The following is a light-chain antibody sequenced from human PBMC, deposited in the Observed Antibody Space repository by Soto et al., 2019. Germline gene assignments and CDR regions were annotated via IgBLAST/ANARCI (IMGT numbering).Light chain of an antibody. CDR3: QQLNGYPPWT. Sequence: DIQLTQSPSFLSASVGDRVTITCRASEGISSYVAWYQQKPGKAPELLIYAASTLQSGVPSRFSGSGSGKEFTLTISSLQPEDFATYYCQQLNGYPPWTFGQGTKVEIK. J-gene: IGKJ1*01. CDR2: AAS. CDR1: EGISSY. V-gene: IGKV1-9*01.